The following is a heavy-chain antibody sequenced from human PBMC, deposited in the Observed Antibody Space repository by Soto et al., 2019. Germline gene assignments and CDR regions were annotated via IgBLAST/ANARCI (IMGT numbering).Heavy chain of an antibody. CDR2: IYTSGDT. CDR3: AREYTEALAGPTPYDFHY. Sequence: QVQLQESGPGLVKPSETLSLTCTVSGDSISSYYWSWIRQPAGKGLEWIGRIYTSGDTNYNPSLKSRVTMSVDTSKNQFSLKLSSVTAADTAVFYCAREYTEALAGPTPYDFHYWGQGTLVTVSS. CDR1: GDSISSYY. V-gene: IGHV4-4*07. D-gene: IGHD6-19*01. J-gene: IGHJ4*02.